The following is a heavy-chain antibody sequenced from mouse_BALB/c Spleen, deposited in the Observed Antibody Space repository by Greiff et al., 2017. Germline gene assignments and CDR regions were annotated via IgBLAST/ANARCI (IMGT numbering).Heavy chain of an antibody. CDR2: IYPGRGIT. J-gene: IGHJ2*01. Sequence: VQLQQPGAELVKPGASVKMSCKASGYTFTSYWINWVKQRPGQGLEWIGDIYPGRGITNYNEKFKSKATLTLDTSSSTAYMQRSSLTSEDSAVFYITGGDCYGSGSGSYYLNNGAKGTTLTVSS. V-gene: IGHV1-55*01. CDR1: GYTFTSYW. CDR3: TGGDCYGSGSGSYYLNN. D-gene: IGHD1-1*01.